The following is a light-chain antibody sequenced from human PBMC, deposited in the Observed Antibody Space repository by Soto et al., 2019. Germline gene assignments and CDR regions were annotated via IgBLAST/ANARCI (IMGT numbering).Light chain of an antibody. CDR1: SSDIGGNNY. V-gene: IGLV2-14*03. CDR3: SSYTTSSTL. J-gene: IGLJ2*01. Sequence: QSALTQPASVSGSPGQSITISWTGTSSDIGGNNYVSWYQQHPGKAPKLMIYDVTNRPSGVSNRFSGSKSGNTASLTISGLQAEDEADYYCSSYTTSSTLFGGGTKVTVL. CDR2: DVT.